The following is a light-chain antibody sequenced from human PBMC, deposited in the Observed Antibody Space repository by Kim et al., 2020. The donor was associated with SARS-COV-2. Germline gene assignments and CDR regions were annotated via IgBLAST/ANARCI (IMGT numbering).Light chain of an antibody. CDR1: QTVSSK. CDR3: QQYNNWPPYT. CDR2: AAS. Sequence: EIVMTQSPATLSVSPGERATLSCRASQTVSSKLVWYQQKPGQAPRLLIYAASTRATGIPARFSGSGSGKEFTLPISSLQSEDFAVYYCQQYNNWPPYTFGQGTKLEI. V-gene: IGKV3-15*01. J-gene: IGKJ2*01.